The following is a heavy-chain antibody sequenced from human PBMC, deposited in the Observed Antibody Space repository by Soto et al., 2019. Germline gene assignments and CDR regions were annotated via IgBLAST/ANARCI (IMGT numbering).Heavy chain of an antibody. D-gene: IGHD3-3*01. Sequence: QVQLQQWGAGLLKPSETLSLTCAVYGGSFSGYYWSWIRQPPGKGLEWIGEINHSGSTNYNPSLKSRVTISVDTSKNQFSLKLSSVTAADTAVYYCARTITIFGVVTRFDYWGQGTLVTVSS. J-gene: IGHJ4*02. CDR2: INHSGST. CDR1: GGSFSGYY. V-gene: IGHV4-34*01. CDR3: ARTITIFGVVTRFDY.